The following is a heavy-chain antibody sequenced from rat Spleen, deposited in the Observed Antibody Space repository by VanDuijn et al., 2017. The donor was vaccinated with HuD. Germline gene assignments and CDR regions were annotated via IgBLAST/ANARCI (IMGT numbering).Heavy chain of an antibody. Sequence: EVQLVESGGGLVQPGRSMKLSCAASGFTFSNYDMAWVRQAPTKGLEWVASISYDGSTTYYRDSVKGRVTISRDNAKNTLYLQMDSLRSEDTATYYCARRTTGLFDYWGQGVMVTVSS. CDR2: ISYDGSTT. CDR1: GFTFSNYD. D-gene: IGHD4-1*01. V-gene: IGHV5-7*01. CDR3: ARRTTGLFDY. J-gene: IGHJ2*01.